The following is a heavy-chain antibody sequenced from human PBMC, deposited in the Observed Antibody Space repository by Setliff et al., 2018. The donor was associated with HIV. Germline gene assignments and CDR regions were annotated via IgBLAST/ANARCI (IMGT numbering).Heavy chain of an antibody. CDR2: LGKSNSRM. J-gene: IGHJ4*02. Sequence: GGSLRLSCAASGFTFRDYSMNWVRQAPGKGLEWVSYLGKSNSRMTYAGSVKGRFTISGDNAKNTLYLQMNSLTSEDTAVYYCARGGRYDCFKDWGQGSLVTVSS. CDR3: ARGGRYDCFKD. V-gene: IGHV3-48*01. CDR1: GFTFRDYS. D-gene: IGHD1-1*01.